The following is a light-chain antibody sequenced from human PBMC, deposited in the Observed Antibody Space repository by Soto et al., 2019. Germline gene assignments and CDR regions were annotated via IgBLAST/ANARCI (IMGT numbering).Light chain of an antibody. CDR2: EVS. J-gene: IGLJ3*02. V-gene: IGLV2-18*02. Sequence: QSALTQPPAVSGSPGQSVTISCTGTSSDVGSYNRVSWDQQPQGTAPKLMIYEVSNRPSGVPDRFSGSKSGNTASLTISGLQAEDEADYYCSSYTSSSTSGVFGGGTKLTVL. CDR3: SSYTSSSTSGV. CDR1: SSDVGSYNR.